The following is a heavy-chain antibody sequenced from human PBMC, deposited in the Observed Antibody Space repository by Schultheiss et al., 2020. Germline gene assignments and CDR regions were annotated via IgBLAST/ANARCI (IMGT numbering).Heavy chain of an antibody. CDR2: IYTSGST. Sequence: SETLSLTCAVYGGSFSGYSWRWIRQPPGKGLEWIGSIYTSGSTNYNPSLKSRVTISVDTSKNQFSLKLSSVTAADTAVYYCAREDQLLGWFDPWGQGTLVTVSS. CDR3: AREDQLLGWFDP. CDR1: GGSFSGYS. D-gene: IGHD2-2*01. V-gene: IGHV4-4*08. J-gene: IGHJ5*02.